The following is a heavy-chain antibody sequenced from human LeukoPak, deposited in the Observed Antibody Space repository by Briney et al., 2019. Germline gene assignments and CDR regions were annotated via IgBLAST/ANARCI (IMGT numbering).Heavy chain of an antibody. CDR2: TYYRSKWYS. J-gene: IGHJ4*02. CDR1: GDSVSSNSAA. D-gene: IGHD1-26*01. Sequence: SQTLSLTCAISGDSVSSNSAAWNCIRQSPSRGLEWLGRTYYRSKWYSDYAVSVNSRITTNPDTSKNQFSLQLNSVTPEDTAVYYCARVRHSLFDYWGQGALVTVSS. V-gene: IGHV6-1*01. CDR3: ARVRHSLFDY.